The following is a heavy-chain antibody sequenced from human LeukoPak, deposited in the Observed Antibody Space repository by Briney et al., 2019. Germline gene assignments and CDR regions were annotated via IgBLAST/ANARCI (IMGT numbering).Heavy chain of an antibody. CDR1: GFTFSSYA. D-gene: IGHD3-22*01. CDR3: AKEGGTEKDYYDSSGPRGDAFDI. V-gene: IGHV3-23*01. J-gene: IGHJ3*02. CDR2: ISGSGGST. Sequence: GGSLRLSCAASGFTFSSYAMSWVRQAPGKGLEWVSAISGSGGSTYYADSVKGRFTISRDNSKNAPYLQMNSLRAEDTAVYYCAKEGGTEKDYYDSSGPRGDAFDIWGQGTMVTVSS.